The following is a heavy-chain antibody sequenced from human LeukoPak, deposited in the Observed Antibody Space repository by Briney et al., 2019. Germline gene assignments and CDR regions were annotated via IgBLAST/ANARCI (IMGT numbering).Heavy chain of an antibody. CDR2: ISSSGSTI. V-gene: IGHV3-11*01. J-gene: IGHJ5*02. CDR1: GFTFSDYY. CDR3: ARDMGNVDIVATTDDP. D-gene: IGHD5-12*01. Sequence: PGGSLRLSCAASGFTFSDYYMSWIRQAPGKGLEWASYISSSGSTIYYADSVKGRFTISRDNAKNSLYLQMNSLRAEDTAVYYCARDMGNVDIVATTDDPWGQGTLVTVSS.